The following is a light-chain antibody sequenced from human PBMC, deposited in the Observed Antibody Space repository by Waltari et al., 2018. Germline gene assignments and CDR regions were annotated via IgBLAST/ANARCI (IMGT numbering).Light chain of an antibody. J-gene: IGLJ1*01. CDR3: FSYAGSNTFV. V-gene: IGLV2-8*01. CDR2: EVN. Sequence: QSALTQPPSASGSPGQSVTISCTGTSSDVGAYNYVSCYQQHPGKAPKFMIYEVNKRPSGVPDRFSGSKSGNTASLTISGLQAEDEADYYCFSYAGSNTFVFGTGTEVTVL. CDR1: SSDVGAYNY.